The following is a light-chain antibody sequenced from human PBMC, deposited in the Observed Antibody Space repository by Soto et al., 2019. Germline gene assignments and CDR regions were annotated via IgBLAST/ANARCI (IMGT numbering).Light chain of an antibody. J-gene: IGKJ1*01. Sequence: EVVLTQSPGTLSLSPGERATLSCRASQSVSTTYLAWYQQKPGQAPRLLIYGASSRATGIPDRFSGSGSGTDFTLTISRLEPDDFAVYYCQEYGSSRTLGQGTKVEIK. CDR1: QSVSTTY. V-gene: IGKV3-20*01. CDR2: GAS. CDR3: QEYGSSRT.